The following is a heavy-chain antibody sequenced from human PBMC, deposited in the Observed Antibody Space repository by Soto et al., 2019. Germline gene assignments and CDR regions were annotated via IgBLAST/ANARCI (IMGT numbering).Heavy chain of an antibody. J-gene: IGHJ4*02. D-gene: IGHD4-17*01. CDR2: IWYDGNDK. CDR1: GFTFSGFG. CDR3: ARGRGGDYGGNSGYFDY. V-gene: IGHV3-33*01. Sequence: QVQLVESGGGVVQPGGSLRLSCAASGFTFSGFGMHWVRQAPGKGLEWVAVIWYDGNDKYYADSVKGRFSVSRDNSKNTLYLPMYSLRAEDTAVYYCARGRGGDYGGNSGYFDYWGQGTLVTVSS.